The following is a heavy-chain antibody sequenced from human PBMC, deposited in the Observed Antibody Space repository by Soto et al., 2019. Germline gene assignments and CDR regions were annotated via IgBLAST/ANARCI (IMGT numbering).Heavy chain of an antibody. CDR1: GGSFSGYY. Sequence: SETLSLTCAVYGGSFSGYYWSWIRQPPGKGLEWIGEINHSGSTNYNPSLKSRVTISVDTSKNQFSLKLSSVTAADTAVYYCARVPGEPDIVVVPAAMTENYFDYWGQGTLVTVSS. D-gene: IGHD2-2*01. CDR2: INHSGST. V-gene: IGHV4-34*01. J-gene: IGHJ4*02. CDR3: ARVPGEPDIVVVPAAMTENYFDY.